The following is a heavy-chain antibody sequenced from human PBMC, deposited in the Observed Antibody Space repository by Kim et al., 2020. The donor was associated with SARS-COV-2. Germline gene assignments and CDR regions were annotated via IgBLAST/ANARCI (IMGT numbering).Heavy chain of an antibody. CDR2: ISSGSNYI. Sequence: GGSLRLSCAASGFTFSIYRMNWVRQAPGKGLEWVSSISSGSNYIYYADSVKGRFTISRDSAKKSLYLQLNSLRAEDTAVYDCASDRLAVAAIDYWGEGTL. CDR1: GFTFSIYR. CDR3: ASDRLAVAAIDY. D-gene: IGHD6-19*01. J-gene: IGHJ4*02. V-gene: IGHV3-21*01.